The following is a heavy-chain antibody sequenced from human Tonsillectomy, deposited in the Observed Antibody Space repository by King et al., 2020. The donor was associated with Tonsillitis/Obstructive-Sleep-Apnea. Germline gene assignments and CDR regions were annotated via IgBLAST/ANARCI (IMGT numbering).Heavy chain of an antibody. D-gene: IGHD3-3*01. V-gene: IGHV3-30*04. CDR1: GFTFSSYA. Sequence: VQLVESGGGVVQPGRSLTLSCAASGFTFSSYAMHWVRQAPGKGLEWVAAISKDGSYRYYADSVKGRFTINRDNSKNTLSRQMNSLRIEDTAVYYCVSLEISASDYWGQGTLVTVSS. CDR3: VSLEISASDY. J-gene: IGHJ4*02. CDR2: ISKDGSYR.